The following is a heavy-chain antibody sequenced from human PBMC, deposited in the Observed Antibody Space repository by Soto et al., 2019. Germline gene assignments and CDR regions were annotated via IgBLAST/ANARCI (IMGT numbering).Heavy chain of an antibody. CDR3: ARARDGHNPNWFDL. Sequence: EVQVVETGGGLIQPGGSLRLSCAVSGFTVSSNYMSWVRQPPGKGPEWVSDIYSGGSTYYADSVKGRFTISRDNSKNTLYLQMNSLRAEDTAVSYCARARDGHNPNWFDLWGQGTLVTVSS. J-gene: IGHJ5*02. V-gene: IGHV3-53*02. CDR1: GFTVSSNY. CDR2: IYSGGST.